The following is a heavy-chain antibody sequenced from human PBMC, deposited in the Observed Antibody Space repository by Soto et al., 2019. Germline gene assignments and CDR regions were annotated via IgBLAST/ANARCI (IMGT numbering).Heavy chain of an antibody. J-gene: IGHJ4*02. Sequence: KTAETLSLTCSVSGGSMIEYFCIWVRHAPGKGLEWIVYIYYLGSTDYNPSLKSRVTISVDTSKRQFSLRLTSVTAADTAVYYCARDGYDGSGSPYPAYWGPGTQVTVSS. CDR3: ARDGYDGSGSPYPAY. D-gene: IGHD3-10*01. V-gene: IGHV4-59*01. CDR2: IYYLGST. CDR1: GGSMIEYF.